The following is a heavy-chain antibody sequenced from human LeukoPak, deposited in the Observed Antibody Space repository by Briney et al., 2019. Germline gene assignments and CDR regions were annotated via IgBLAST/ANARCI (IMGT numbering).Heavy chain of an antibody. CDR2: ISGSGGST. CDR1: GFTFSSYA. CDR3: AKVDAKGKVETATIWGIDY. D-gene: IGHD5-24*01. V-gene: IGHV3-23*01. Sequence: GGSLRLSCAASGFTFSSYAMSWVRQAPGKGLEWVSAISGSGGSTYYADSVKGRFTISRDNSKNTLYLQMNSLRADDTAVYYCAKVDAKGKVETATIWGIDYWGQGTLVTVSS. J-gene: IGHJ4*02.